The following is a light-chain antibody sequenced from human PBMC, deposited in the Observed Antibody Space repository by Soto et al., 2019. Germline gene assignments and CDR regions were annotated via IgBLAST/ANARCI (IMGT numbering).Light chain of an antibody. J-gene: IGKJ2*01. CDR2: GAS. CDR1: QSVSNN. Sequence: ETMRTQSQDTVSVYPGERSTLSCRASQSVSNNYLAWYQQIPGQTPRLLIYGASTRATGIPVRFSGSGSGTEFTLTISSLQSEDFALYYCPQYDDGPYPFGQ. V-gene: IGKV3-15*01. CDR3: PQYDDGPYP.